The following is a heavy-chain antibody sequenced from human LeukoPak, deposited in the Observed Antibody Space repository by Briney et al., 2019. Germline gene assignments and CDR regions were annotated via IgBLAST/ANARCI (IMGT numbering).Heavy chain of an antibody. CDR1: GGSISNGGYY. D-gene: IGHD2-2*02. V-gene: IGHV4-31*03. CDR2: IYYSGST. Sequence: SETLSLTCTVSGGSISNGGYYWSWIRQHPGKGLEWIGYIYYSGSTNYNPSLKSRVTISVDTSKNQFSLKLSSVTAADTAVYYCARGPVAYCSSTSCYTLETYYYYGMDVWGKGTTVTVSS. CDR3: ARGPVAYCSSTSCYTLETYYYYGMDV. J-gene: IGHJ6*04.